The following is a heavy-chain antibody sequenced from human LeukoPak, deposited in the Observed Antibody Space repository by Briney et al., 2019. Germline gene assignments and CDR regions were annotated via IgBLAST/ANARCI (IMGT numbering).Heavy chain of an antibody. CDR1: GGSFSGYY. V-gene: IGHV4-34*01. Sequence: SETLSLTCAVYGGSFSGYYWSWIRQPPGKGLEWIGEINHSGSTYYNPSLRSRVTISVDTSKNQFSLKVNSVTTADTAVYYCAREGRGQQLTPIDYWGPGALVTVSS. CDR2: INHSGST. D-gene: IGHD6-13*01. CDR3: AREGRGQQLTPIDY. J-gene: IGHJ4*02.